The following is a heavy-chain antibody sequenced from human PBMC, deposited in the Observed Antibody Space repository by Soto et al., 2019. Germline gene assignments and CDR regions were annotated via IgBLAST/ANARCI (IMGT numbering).Heavy chain of an antibody. CDR1: GGSISSGGYY. V-gene: IGHV4-31*03. CDR2: IYYSGST. D-gene: IGHD3-10*01. Sequence: ASETLSLTCTVSGGSISSGGYYWSWIRQHPGKGLEWIGYIYYSGSTYYNPSLKSRVTISVDTSKNQFSLKLSSVTAADTAVYYCARDQGASGSYYYGMDVWGQGTTVTVSS. J-gene: IGHJ6*02. CDR3: ARDQGASGSYYYGMDV.